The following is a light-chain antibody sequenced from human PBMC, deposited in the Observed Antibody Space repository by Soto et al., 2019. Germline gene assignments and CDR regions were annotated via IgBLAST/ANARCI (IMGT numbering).Light chain of an antibody. CDR1: QGISSY. Sequence: IQLTQSPSSLSASVGDRVTITCLASQGISSYLAWYQQKPGKAPKLLIYAASTLQSGVPSRFSGSGSGTDFTLTISSLQPEDFATYYCQQLNSYPHFGPGTKVDIK. CDR2: AAS. V-gene: IGKV1-9*01. CDR3: QQLNSYPH. J-gene: IGKJ3*01.